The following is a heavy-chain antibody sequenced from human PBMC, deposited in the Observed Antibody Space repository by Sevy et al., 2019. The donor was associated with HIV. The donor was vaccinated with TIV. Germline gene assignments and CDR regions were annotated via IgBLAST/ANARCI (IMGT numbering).Heavy chain of an antibody. D-gene: IGHD3-16*01. CDR3: ARLKLHYDPYYFDL. V-gene: IGHV3-7*01. J-gene: IGHJ4*02. CDR1: GFNIRVYW. CDR2: IKQDGSKK. Sequence: GSLRLSCAASGFNIRVYWMLWVRQAPGKGLEWVANIKQDGSKKYYVDSIKGRFIVSRDNAKKSLYLEMSSLRAEDTAVYYCARLKLHYDPYYFDLWGQGTLVTVSS.